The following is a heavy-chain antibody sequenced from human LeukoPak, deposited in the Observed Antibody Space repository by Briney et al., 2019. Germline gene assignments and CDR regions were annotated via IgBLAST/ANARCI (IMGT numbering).Heavy chain of an antibody. Sequence: PSETLSLTCTVSGGSISSYYWSWIRQPPGKGLEWIGYIYYSGSTNYNPSLKSRVTISVDRAKNQFSLKLTSVTAADTAVYYCAREDPMFGWIDPWGQGTLVTVSS. CDR3: AREDPMFGWIDP. CDR2: IYYSGST. V-gene: IGHV4-59*12. D-gene: IGHD3-10*02. J-gene: IGHJ5*02. CDR1: GGSISSYY.